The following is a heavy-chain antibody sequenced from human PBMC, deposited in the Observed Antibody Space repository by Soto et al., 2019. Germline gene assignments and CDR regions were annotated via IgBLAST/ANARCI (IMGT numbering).Heavy chain of an antibody. Sequence: EVQLVESGGGLVKPGGSLRLPCTPSGFIFRTFGLTGFRQAQGKGLEWVSSIYSSGTFIYYADSVKGRFTISRDDAKNSLFLQMNSLRAEDTAVYYCGRAIGRGIIRDWGQGTLVTVSS. D-gene: IGHD3-10*01. J-gene: IGHJ4*02. CDR2: IYSSGTFI. CDR1: GFIFRTFG. V-gene: IGHV3-21*01. CDR3: GRAIGRGIIRD.